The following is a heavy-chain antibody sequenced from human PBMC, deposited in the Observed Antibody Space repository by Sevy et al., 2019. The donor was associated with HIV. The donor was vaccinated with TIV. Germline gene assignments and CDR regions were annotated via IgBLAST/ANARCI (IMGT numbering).Heavy chain of an antibody. J-gene: IGHJ4*02. D-gene: IGHD3-9*01. CDR3: ARDYYESLTAYYFEF. Sequence: ASVKVSCKASGYTFTSYYLHWVRQAPGQGLEWMGIINPSGGGTSYAQKCQGRITMTRDTSTSTVYMELSSLRSEDTAVYYCARDYYESLTAYYFEFWGQGTLVTVSS. CDR2: INPSGGGT. CDR1: GYTFTSYY. V-gene: IGHV1-46*01.